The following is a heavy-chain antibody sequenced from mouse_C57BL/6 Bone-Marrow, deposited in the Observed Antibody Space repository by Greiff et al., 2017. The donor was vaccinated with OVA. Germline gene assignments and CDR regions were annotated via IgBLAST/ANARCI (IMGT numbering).Heavy chain of an antibody. V-gene: IGHV1-4*01. CDR3: ARDGYWYFDV. CDR1: GYTFTSYT. D-gene: IGHD2-3*01. J-gene: IGHJ1*03. Sequence: VKLMESGAELARPGASVKMSCKASGYTFTSYTMHWVKQRPGQGLEWIGYINPSSGYTKYNQKFKDKATLTADKSSSTAYMQLSSLTSEDSAVYYCARDGYWYFDVWGTGTTVTVSS. CDR2: INPSSGYT.